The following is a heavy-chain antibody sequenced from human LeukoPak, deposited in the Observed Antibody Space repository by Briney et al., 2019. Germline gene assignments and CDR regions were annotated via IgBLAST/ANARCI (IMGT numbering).Heavy chain of an antibody. CDR1: GYTFPGYY. D-gene: IGHD5-18*01. V-gene: IGHV1-2*02. CDR2: INPSSGGT. J-gene: IGHJ4*02. CDR3: ARRRGYSYGIDY. Sequence: ASVKVSCKASGYTFPGYYMHWVRQAPGQGLEWMGWINPSSGGTNYAQKFQGRVTMTRDTSISTAYMELSRLRSDDTAVYYCARRRGYSYGIDYWGQGTLVTVSS.